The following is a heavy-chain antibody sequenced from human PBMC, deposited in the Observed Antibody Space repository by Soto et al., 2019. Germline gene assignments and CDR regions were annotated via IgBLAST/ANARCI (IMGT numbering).Heavy chain of an antibody. Sequence: SETLSLTCTVSGGSISSYYWSWIRQPPGKGLEWIGYIYYSGSTNYNPSLKSRVTISVDTSKNQFALKLSSVTAADTAVYYCARGEGPTTVYFDYWGQGTLVTVSS. CDR3: ARGEGPTTVYFDY. D-gene: IGHD1-26*01. V-gene: IGHV4-59*01. CDR2: IYYSGST. J-gene: IGHJ4*02. CDR1: GGSISSYY.